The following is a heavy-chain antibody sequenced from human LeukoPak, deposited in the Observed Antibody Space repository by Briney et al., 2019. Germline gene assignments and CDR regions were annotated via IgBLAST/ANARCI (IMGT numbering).Heavy chain of an antibody. CDR2: IYYTGSPT. CDR1: GGSITSSTHY. V-gene: IGHV4-39*07. D-gene: IGHD4-17*01. J-gene: IGHJ4*02. Sequence: SETLSLTCTVSGGSITSSTHYWGWIRQPPGKGLEWIGTIYYTGSPTFYNPSLKSRLTISVDTSKSHFSLKLTSVTAADTAVYYCARDFLRDYGDPFDSWGQGTLVTVSS. CDR3: ARDFLRDYGDPFDS.